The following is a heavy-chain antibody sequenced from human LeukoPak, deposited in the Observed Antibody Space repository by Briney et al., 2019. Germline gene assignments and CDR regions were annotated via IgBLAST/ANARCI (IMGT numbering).Heavy chain of an antibody. J-gene: IGHJ3*02. V-gene: IGHV1-69*13. CDR1: GGTFSSYA. CDR3: AREFPELEHWAFDI. CDR2: IIPIFGTA. D-gene: IGHD1/OR15-1a*01. Sequence: SVKVSCKATGGTFSSYAISWVRQAPGQGLEWMGGIIPIFGTANYAQKFQGRVTITADEPTSTAYMELSSLRSEDTAVYYCAREFPELEHWAFDIWGQGTMVTVSS.